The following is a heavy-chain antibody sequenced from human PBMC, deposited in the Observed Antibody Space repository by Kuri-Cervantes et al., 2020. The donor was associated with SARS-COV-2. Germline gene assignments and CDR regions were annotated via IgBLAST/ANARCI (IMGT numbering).Heavy chain of an antibody. V-gene: IGHV4-59*01. CDR1: GGSISSYY. D-gene: IGHD3-3*01. Sequence: SETLSLTCTVSGGSISSYYWSWIRQPPGKGLEWIGYIYYSGSTSYNPSLKSRVTISVDTSKNQFSLKLSSVTAAGTAVYYCARQMMSSITIFGVVITRNWFDPWGQGTLVTVSS. J-gene: IGHJ5*02. CDR3: ARQMMSSITIFGVVITRNWFDP. CDR2: IYYSGST.